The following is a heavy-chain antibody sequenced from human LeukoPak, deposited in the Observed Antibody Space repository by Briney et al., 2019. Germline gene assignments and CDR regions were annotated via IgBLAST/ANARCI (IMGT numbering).Heavy chain of an antibody. D-gene: IGHD6-25*01. CDR1: GFIFSIYS. J-gene: IGHJ4*02. V-gene: IGHV3-21*01. CDR3: AAARGFYYFDY. CDR2: ISSSSSYI. Sequence: GGSLRLSCAASGFIFSIYSMNWARQAPGKGLEWVSSISSSSSYIYYADSVKGRFTISRDNAKNSLYLQMDSLRAEDTAVYYCAAARGFYYFDYWGQGTLVTVSS.